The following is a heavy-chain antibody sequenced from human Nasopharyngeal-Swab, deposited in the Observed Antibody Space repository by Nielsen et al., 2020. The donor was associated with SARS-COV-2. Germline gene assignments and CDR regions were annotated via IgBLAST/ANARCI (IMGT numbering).Heavy chain of an antibody. CDR2: ISSSGSTI. CDR1: GFTFSSYE. V-gene: IGHV3-48*03. J-gene: IGHJ5*02. Sequence: GESLKISCAASGFTFSSYEMNWVRQAPGKGLEWVSYISSSGSTIYYADSVKGRFTISRDNAKNSLYLQMNSLRAEDTAVYYCARVSGYSGYDLYNWFDPWGQGTLVTVSS. CDR3: ARVSGYSGYDLYNWFDP. D-gene: IGHD5-12*01.